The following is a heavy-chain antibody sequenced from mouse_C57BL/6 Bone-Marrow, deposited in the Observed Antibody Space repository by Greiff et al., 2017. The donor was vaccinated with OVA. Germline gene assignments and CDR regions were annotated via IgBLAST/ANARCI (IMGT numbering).Heavy chain of an antibody. D-gene: IGHD3-2*02. Sequence: DVKLVESGGDLVKPGGSLKLSCAASGFTFSSYGMSWVRQTPDKRLEWVATISSGGSYTYYPDSVKGRFTISRDNAKNTLYLQMSSLKSEDTAMYYCARREAFYYYAMDYWGQGTSVTVSS. V-gene: IGHV5-6*02. J-gene: IGHJ4*01. CDR1: GFTFSSYG. CDR2: ISSGGSYT. CDR3: ARREAFYYYAMDY.